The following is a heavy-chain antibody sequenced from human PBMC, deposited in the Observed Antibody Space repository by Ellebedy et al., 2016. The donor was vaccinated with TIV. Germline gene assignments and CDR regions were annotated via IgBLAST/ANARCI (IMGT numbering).Heavy chain of an antibody. Sequence: PGGSLRLSCAASGFIFSSYGMSWVRQAPGKGLEWVSTFRGNGGTTSYADSVKGRFTISRDNSKNTVYLQMNSLRAEDTAVYYCANLSPAGGSGVWGQGTLVTVSS. CDR3: ANLSPAGGSGV. CDR2: FRGNGGTT. V-gene: IGHV3-23*01. CDR1: GFIFSSYG. D-gene: IGHD3-10*01. J-gene: IGHJ4*02.